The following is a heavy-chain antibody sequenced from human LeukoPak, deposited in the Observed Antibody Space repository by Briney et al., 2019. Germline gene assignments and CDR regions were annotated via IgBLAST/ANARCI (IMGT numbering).Heavy chain of an antibody. CDR1: GYTFPDYY. Sequence: ASVKVSCKASGYTFPDYYIHWVRQAPGQGLEWIGFINPNSGGTHYAQNFQGRVTVTRDTSISTVHLEMIRLRSDDTAVYYCARKGRIYGDYDYWGRGTLVTVSS. D-gene: IGHD4-17*01. CDR2: INPNSGGT. V-gene: IGHV1-2*02. CDR3: ARKGRIYGDYDY. J-gene: IGHJ4*02.